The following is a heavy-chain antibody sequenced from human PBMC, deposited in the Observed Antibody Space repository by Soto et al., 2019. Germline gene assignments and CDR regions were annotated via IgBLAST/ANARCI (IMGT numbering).Heavy chain of an antibody. V-gene: IGHV1-69*12. CDR2: IIPIFGTA. CDR1: GGTFSSYA. D-gene: IGHD3-16*01. Sequence: QVQLVQSGAEVKKPGSSVKVSCKASGGTFSSYAISWVRQAPGQGLEWMGGIIPIFGTANYAQKFQGRVTIHADESTSTASMELSSRRSEDTAVYYCARGLPTYGYVWGRHWFDHWGQGTLVTVSS. J-gene: IGHJ5*02. CDR3: ARGLPTYGYVWGRHWFDH.